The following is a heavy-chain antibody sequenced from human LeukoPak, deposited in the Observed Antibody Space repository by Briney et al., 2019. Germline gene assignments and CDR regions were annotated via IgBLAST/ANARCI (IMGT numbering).Heavy chain of an antibody. D-gene: IGHD3-10*01. CDR3: ARDRYGSGSYSDY. CDR1: GFTFSSYW. J-gene: IGHJ4*02. Sequence: PGGSLRLSCAGSGFTFSSYWMTWVRQAPGKGLEWVSYISSSSSTIYYADSVKGRFTISRDNAKNSLYLQMNSLRAEDTAVYYCARDRYGSGSYSDYWGQGTLVTVSS. CDR2: ISSSSSTI. V-gene: IGHV3-48*01.